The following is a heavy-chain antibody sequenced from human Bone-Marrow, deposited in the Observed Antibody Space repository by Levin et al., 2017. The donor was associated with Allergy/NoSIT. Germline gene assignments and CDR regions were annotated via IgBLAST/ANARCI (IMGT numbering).Heavy chain of an antibody. CDR1: GFTFSNYN. V-gene: IGHV3-48*01. Sequence: GESLKISCAASGFTFSNYNMNWVRQAPGKGLEWVSYISSGSSTIYYADSVKGRFTISRDNAKSSLFLHMNSLRAEDTAVYYCARREKVRGVTYYFMDVWGKGTTVTVSS. D-gene: IGHD3-10*01. CDR2: ISSGSSTI. J-gene: IGHJ6*03. CDR3: ARREKVRGVTYYFMDV.